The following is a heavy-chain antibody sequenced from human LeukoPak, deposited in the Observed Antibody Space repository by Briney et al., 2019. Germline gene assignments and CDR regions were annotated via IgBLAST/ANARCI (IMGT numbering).Heavy chain of an antibody. CDR1: GFTFSSYG. Sequence: PGRSLRLSCAASGFTFSSYGMHWVRQAPGKGLEWVAFIRYDGSNKYYADSVKGRFTISRDNSKNTLYLQMNSLRAEDTAVYYCAKWVGRAFDIWGQGTMVTVSS. D-gene: IGHD1-26*01. V-gene: IGHV3-30*02. J-gene: IGHJ3*02. CDR2: IRYDGSNK. CDR3: AKWVGRAFDI.